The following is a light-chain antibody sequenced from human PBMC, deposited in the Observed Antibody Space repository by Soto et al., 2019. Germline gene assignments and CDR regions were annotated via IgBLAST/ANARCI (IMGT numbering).Light chain of an antibody. CDR3: CSYAGSSLVV. V-gene: IGLV2-23*01. CDR1: SSDVGSYNL. J-gene: IGLJ2*01. Sequence: QSALTQPASVSGSPGQSITISCTGTSSDVGSYNLVSWYQQHPGKAPKLMIYEGSKWPSGVSNRFSGSKSGNTASLTISGLQAEDEADYYCCSYAGSSLVVFGGGTQLTVL. CDR2: EGS.